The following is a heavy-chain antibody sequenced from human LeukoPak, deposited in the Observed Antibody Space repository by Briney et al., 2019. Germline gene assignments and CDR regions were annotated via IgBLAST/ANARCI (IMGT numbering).Heavy chain of an antibody. J-gene: IGHJ6*02. CDR2: IYTSGST. V-gene: IGHV4-4*07. D-gene: IGHD6-13*01. Sequence: SETLSLTCTVSGGSISSYYWSWIRQPAGKGLEWIGRIYTSGSTNYNPSLKSRVTMSVDTSKNQFSLKLSSVTAADTAVYYCARGEDGNSWYPLYYYYGMDVWGQGTTVTVSS. CDR3: ARGEDGNSWYPLYYYYGMDV. CDR1: GGSISSYY.